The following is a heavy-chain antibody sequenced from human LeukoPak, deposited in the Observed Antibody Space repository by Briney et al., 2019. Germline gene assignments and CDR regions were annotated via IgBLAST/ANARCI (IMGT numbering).Heavy chain of an antibody. CDR3: ARITFSTIVDY. D-gene: IGHD1-20*01. J-gene: IGHJ4*02. CDR1: GGSISSYY. CDR2: IYYSGST. Sequence: SETLSLTCTVSGGSISSYYWSWIRQPPGKGLEGMGYIYYSGSTNYNPSLKSRVTISVDTSKNQFSLKLSSVTAADTAVYYCARITFSTIVDYWGQGTLVTVSS. V-gene: IGHV4-59*01.